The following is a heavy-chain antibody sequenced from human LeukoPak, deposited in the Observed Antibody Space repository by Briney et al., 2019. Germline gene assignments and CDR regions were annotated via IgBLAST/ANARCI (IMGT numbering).Heavy chain of an antibody. V-gene: IGHV1-18*01. CDR1: GYTFTSYG. CDR2: ISAYNGNT. D-gene: IGHD3-22*01. CDR3: ARSRADYYDSSGYYFPWFDP. J-gene: IGHJ5*02. Sequence: ASVKVSCKASGYTFTSYGISWVRQAPGQGLEWMGWISAYNGNTNYAQKLQGRGTMTTDTSTSTAYMELRSLRSDDTAVYYCARSRADYYDSSGYYFPWFDPWGQGTLVTVSS.